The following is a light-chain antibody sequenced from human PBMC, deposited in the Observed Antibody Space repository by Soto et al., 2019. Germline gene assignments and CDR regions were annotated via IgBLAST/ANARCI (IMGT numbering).Light chain of an antibody. CDR2: DAS. CDR3: QQYMSYS. CDR1: QSIRSW. V-gene: IGKV1-5*01. Sequence: DIQMTQSPSTLSASVGDRVTITCRASQSIRSWLAWYQQKPGKAPKLLIFDASNFQSGVPSRFSGTGFGTEFTLTISSLQPDDFATYYCQQYMSYSFGQGTKVDIK. J-gene: IGKJ1*01.